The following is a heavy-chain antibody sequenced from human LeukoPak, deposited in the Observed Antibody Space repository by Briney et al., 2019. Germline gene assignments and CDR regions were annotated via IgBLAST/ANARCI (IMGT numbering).Heavy chain of an antibody. CDR1: GGSISSGSYY. V-gene: IGHV4-39*07. CDR2: IHYNGNA. J-gene: IGHJ5*02. Sequence: SETLSLTCSVSGGSISSGSYYWAWIRQPPGKGLEWVASIHYNGNAFYNPSLKSRVIISIDTSENQFSLKVKSLTAADTAVYFCAITPRPKNIFDPWGQGTLVTVSS. CDR3: AITPRPKNIFDP. D-gene: IGHD6-6*01.